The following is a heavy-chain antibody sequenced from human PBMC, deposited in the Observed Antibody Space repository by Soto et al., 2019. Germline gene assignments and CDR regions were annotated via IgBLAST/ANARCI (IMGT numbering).Heavy chain of an antibody. V-gene: IGHV4-39*01. J-gene: IGHJ4*02. CDR1: GGSISSSSYN. D-gene: IGHD6-13*01. CDR2: IYYSGST. CDR3: ARLGIAAAGTSDY. Sequence: QLQLQESGPGLVKPSETLSLTCTVSGGSISSSSYNWGWIRQPPGKGLEWIGSIYYSGSTYYNPSLKSRVTISVDTSKNQFSLKLSSVTAADTAVYYCARLGIAAAGTSDYWGQGTLVTVSS.